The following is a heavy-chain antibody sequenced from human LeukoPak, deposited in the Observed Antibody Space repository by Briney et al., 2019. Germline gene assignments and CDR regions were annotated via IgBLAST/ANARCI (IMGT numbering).Heavy chain of an antibody. J-gene: IGHJ4*02. CDR1: GYTFTSYG. Sequence: GASVKVSCKASGYTFTSYGISWVRQAAGQGLEWLGWVNPNGIAAGYSQKFQDRVTLTMDTSTSTAYLELSSLRSEDTAVYYCARGRLSTLWGQGTLVTVSS. V-gene: IGHV1-8*02. D-gene: IGHD2-2*01. CDR2: VNPNGIAA. CDR3: ARGRLSTL.